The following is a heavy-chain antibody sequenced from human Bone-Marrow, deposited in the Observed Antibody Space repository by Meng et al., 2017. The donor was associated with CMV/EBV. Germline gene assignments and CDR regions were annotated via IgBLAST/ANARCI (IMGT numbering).Heavy chain of an antibody. V-gene: IGHV4-61*01. CDR3: ARRSDFWSGYWENYIDY. D-gene: IGHD3-3*01. J-gene: IGHJ4*01. CDR1: GGSVSSGSYY. Sequence: SETLSLTCIVSGGSVSSGSYYWSWIRQPPGKGLEWIGYIYYSGSTNYNPSLKSRVTISVDTSKNQFSLKLSSVTAADTAVYYCARRSDFWSGYWENYIDYWGQGTLVTVSS. CDR2: IYYSGST.